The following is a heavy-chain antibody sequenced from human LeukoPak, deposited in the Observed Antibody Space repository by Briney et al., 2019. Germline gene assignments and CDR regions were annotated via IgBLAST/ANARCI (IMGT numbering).Heavy chain of an antibody. D-gene: IGHD4-17*01. CDR1: GFTFSSYA. CDR2: ISYDGSNK. CDR3: ARDRTSTVWYFDL. V-gene: IGHV3-30-3*01. J-gene: IGHJ2*01. Sequence: GGSLRLSCAASGFTFSSYAMHWVRQAPGKGLEWVAVISYDGSNKYYADSVKGRFTISRDNAKNSLYLQMNSLRAEDTAVYYCARDRTSTVWYFDLWGRGTQVTVSS.